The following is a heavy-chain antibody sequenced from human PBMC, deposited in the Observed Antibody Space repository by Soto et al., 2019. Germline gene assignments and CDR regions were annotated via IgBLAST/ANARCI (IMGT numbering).Heavy chain of an antibody. CDR1: GGSISSSSYY. V-gene: IGHV4-39*01. CDR3: ARSSYYSDYYFDY. Sequence: SETLSLTCTVSGGSISSSSYYWGWIRQPPGKGLEWIGSIYYSGNTYYNPSLKSRVTISADTSKNQFTLKLNSVTAADTAVYYCARSSYYSDYYFDYWGQGTLVTVSS. J-gene: IGHJ4*02. CDR2: IYYSGNT. D-gene: IGHD3-10*01.